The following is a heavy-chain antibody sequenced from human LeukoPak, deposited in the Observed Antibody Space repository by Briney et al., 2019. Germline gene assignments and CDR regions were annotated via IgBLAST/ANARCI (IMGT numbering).Heavy chain of an antibody. D-gene: IGHD2-21*02. Sequence: PSETLALTCPVSGASVSSGSYYWTWIRQPPGKGLECIGYMYYSGTPNYNPSLKNRVTLSLDTSKNHFSLRLSAVTAAETAVYYSARDSGGDAIWHYWGQGTLVTVSS. V-gene: IGHV4-61*03. J-gene: IGHJ4*02. CDR3: ARDSGGDAIWHY. CDR2: MYYSGTP. CDR1: GASVSSGSYY.